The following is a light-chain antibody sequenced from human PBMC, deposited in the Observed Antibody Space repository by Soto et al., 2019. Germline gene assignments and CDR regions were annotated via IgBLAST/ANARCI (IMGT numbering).Light chain of an antibody. CDR3: AAWDDSLNGPV. CDR1: SSNIGSNT. Sequence: QALVTQPPSASGTPGQRVTISCSGSSSNIGSNTVNWYQQLPGTAPKLLIYSNNQRPSGVPDRFSGSKSGTSASLAISGLQSEDEADYYCAAWDDSLNGPVFGTGTKLTVL. CDR2: SNN. J-gene: IGLJ1*01. V-gene: IGLV1-44*01.